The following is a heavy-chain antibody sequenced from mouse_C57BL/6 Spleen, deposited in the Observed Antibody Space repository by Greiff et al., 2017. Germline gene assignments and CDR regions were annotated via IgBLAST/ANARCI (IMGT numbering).Heavy chain of an antibody. V-gene: IGHV1-4*01. CDR1: GYTFTSYT. CDR2: INPSSGYT. D-gene: IGHD1-1*01. Sequence: VKLQESGAELARPGASVKMSCKASGYTFTSYTMHWVKQRPGQGLEWIGYINPSSGYTKYNQKFKDKATLTADKSSSTAYMQLSSLTSEDSAVYYCARFTTVVDYWGQGTTLTVSS. CDR3: ARFTTVVDY. J-gene: IGHJ2*01.